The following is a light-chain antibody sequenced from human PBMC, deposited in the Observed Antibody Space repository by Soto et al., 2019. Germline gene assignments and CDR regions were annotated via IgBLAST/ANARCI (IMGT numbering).Light chain of an antibody. Sequence: QSALTPPASLSGSPGQSIALSFPGTRSDVGGYSYVSWYQQQPGKAPKLVISDVSNRPSGVSDRFSGSKSGNTASLTISGLQTEDEADYYCASYTTSRTYVFGTGTKVTVL. CDR1: RSDVGGYSY. CDR2: DVS. V-gene: IGLV2-14*01. CDR3: ASYTTSRTYV. J-gene: IGLJ1*01.